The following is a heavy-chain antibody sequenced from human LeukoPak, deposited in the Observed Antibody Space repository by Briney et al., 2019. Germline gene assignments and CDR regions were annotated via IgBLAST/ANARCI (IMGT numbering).Heavy chain of an antibody. CDR3: ARGKEYCSSPSCPPDDY. Sequence: GASVKVSCKASGYTFTSYDINWVRQATGQGLEWMGWMNPNSGNTGYAQKFQGRVTMTRNTSISTAYMELSSLRSEDTAVYYCARGKEYCSSPSCPPDDYWGQGTLVTVSS. V-gene: IGHV1-8*01. CDR1: GYTFTSYD. J-gene: IGHJ4*02. D-gene: IGHD2-2*01. CDR2: MNPNSGNT.